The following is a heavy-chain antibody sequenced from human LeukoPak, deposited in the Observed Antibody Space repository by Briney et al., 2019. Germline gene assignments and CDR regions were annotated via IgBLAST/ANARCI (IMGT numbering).Heavy chain of an antibody. CDR3: ARIGVAVSGRLDY. Sequence: GEPLKISCKGSGYSFSTYWIGWVRQMTGKGLEWMGIIYPRDSNTTYSPSFQGQVTISADKSISTAYLQWSSLKASDTAMYYCARIGVAVSGRLDYWGQGTLVTVSS. J-gene: IGHJ4*02. CDR2: IYPRDSNT. V-gene: IGHV5-51*01. CDR1: GYSFSTYW. D-gene: IGHD6-19*01.